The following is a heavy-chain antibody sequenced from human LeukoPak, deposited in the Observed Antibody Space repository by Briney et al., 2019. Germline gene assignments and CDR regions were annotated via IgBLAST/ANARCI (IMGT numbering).Heavy chain of an antibody. CDR2: ISSSSHI. J-gene: IGHJ6*02. CDR1: GFTFSSYS. CDR3: ARDYDSSGYYYVAYYYGMDV. Sequence: GGSLRLSCAASGFTFSSYSMNWVRQAPGKGLEWVSSISSSSHIYYADSVKGRFTISRDNAKNSLYLQMNSLRAEDTAVYYCARDYDSSGYYYVAYYYGMDVWGQGTTVTVSS. D-gene: IGHD3-22*01. V-gene: IGHV3-21*01.